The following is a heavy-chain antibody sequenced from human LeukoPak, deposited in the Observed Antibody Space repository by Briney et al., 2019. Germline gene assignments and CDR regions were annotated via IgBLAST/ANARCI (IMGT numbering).Heavy chain of an antibody. CDR3: AREITALVSYYYGMDV. CDR2: IWYDGSNK. V-gene: IGHV3-33*01. Sequence: HPGGSLRLSCAAPGFTFSSFGMHWVRQAPGKGREWVADIWYDGSNKYYAESVEGRFTISRDNSKNTLYLQMNSLRAEDTAVYYCAREITALVSYYYGMDVWGQGTTVTVSS. D-gene: IGHD5-18*01. CDR1: GFTFSSFG. J-gene: IGHJ6*02.